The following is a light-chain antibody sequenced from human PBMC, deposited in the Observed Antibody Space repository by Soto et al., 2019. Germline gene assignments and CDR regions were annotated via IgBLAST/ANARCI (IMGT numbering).Light chain of an antibody. CDR2: LGS. CDR3: MQALQTPRT. Sequence: DIVMTQSPLSLPVTPGEPASISCRSSQSILHSNGYNYLDWYLQKPGQSPQLLVYLGSNRASGVHDRFSGSGSGTYFPINISRVEAEDVGVYYCMQALQTPRTFGQGTKVEIK. V-gene: IGKV2-28*01. CDR1: QSILHSNGYNY. J-gene: IGKJ1*01.